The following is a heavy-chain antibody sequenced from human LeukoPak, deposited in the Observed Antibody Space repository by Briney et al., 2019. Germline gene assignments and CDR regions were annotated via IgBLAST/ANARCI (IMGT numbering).Heavy chain of an antibody. D-gene: IGHD2-21*02. CDR1: GGSVTDYY. J-gene: IGHJ3*02. CDR2: IYYSGST. CDR3: ARHCGGDCYPADAFDI. V-gene: IGHV4-39*01. Sequence: SETLSLTCTVSGGSVTDYYWGWIRQPPGKGLEWIGSIYYSGSTYYNPSLKSRVTISVDTSKNQFSLKLSSVTAADTAVYYCARHCGGDCYPADAFDIWGQGTMVTVSS.